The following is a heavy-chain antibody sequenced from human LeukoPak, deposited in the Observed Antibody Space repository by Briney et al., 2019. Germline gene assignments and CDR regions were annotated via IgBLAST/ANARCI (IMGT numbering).Heavy chain of an antibody. D-gene: IGHD3-10*01. CDR1: GGSISSGGYS. Sequence: TLSLTCAVSGGSISSGGYSWSWIRQPPGKGLEWIGYIYHSGSTYYNPSLKSRVTISVDRSKNQFSLKLSSVTAADTAVYYCARGLDTMVRGVIHPTFDYWGQGTLVTVSS. J-gene: IGHJ4*02. CDR3: ARGLDTMVRGVIHPTFDY. V-gene: IGHV4-30-2*01. CDR2: IYHSGST.